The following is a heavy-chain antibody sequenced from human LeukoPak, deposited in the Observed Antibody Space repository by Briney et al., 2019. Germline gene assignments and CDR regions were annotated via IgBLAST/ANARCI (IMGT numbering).Heavy chain of an antibody. CDR3: ATANTIVPGAVPLQD. CDR2: ISAYNGNT. D-gene: IGHD2-2*01. J-gene: IGHJ1*01. V-gene: IGHV1-18*01. Sequence: GASVKVSCKASGYTFTSYGISWVRQAPGQGLEWMGWISAYNGNTNYAQKLQGRVTMATDTSTTTAYMELRSLRSDDTAVYYCATANTIVPGAVPLQDWGQGTLVTASS. CDR1: GYTFTSYG.